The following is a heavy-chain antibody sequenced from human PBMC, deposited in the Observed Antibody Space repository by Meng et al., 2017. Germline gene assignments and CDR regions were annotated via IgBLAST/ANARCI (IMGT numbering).Heavy chain of an antibody. V-gene: IGHV6-1*01. Sequence: SETLSLTCAISGDSVSSNSAAWNWIRQSPSRGLEWLGRTYYRSKWYNDYAVSVNSRITINPDTSKNQFSQKLNSVTPEDTAGYYCAADFTYYYDSSGYYYIKNEYFQHWGQGTLVTVSS. CDR1: GDSVSSNSAA. D-gene: IGHD3-22*01. CDR3: AADFTYYYDSSGYYYIKNEYFQH. J-gene: IGHJ1*01. CDR2: TYYRSKWYN.